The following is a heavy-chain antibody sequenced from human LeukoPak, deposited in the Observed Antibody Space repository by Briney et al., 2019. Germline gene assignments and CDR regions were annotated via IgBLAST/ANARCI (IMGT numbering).Heavy chain of an antibody. V-gene: IGHV1-2*02. D-gene: IGHD3-22*01. J-gene: IGHJ3*02. Sequence: ASVKVSCKASGYTFTGYHIHWVRQAPGQGLEWMGWINPNNGGTNYAQRFQGRVAMTRDTSISTAYMELSSLRSDDTALYYCARYYYSSSGYSPNAFDIWGQGTMVTVSS. CDR3: ARYYYSSSGYSPNAFDI. CDR2: INPNNGGT. CDR1: GYTFTGYH.